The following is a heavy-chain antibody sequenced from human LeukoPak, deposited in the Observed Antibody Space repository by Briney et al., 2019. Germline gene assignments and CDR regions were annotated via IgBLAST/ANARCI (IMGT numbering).Heavy chain of an antibody. D-gene: IGHD3-22*01. V-gene: IGHV3-74*01. CDR3: ARGGCYYDSSGYYEY. CDR1: GFTLSTYW. J-gene: IGHJ4*02. CDR2: IDSDGDSP. Sequence: GGSLRLSCAASGFTLSTYWMYWVRQAPGKGLVWVSRIDSDGDSPSYADSVKGRFTISRDYAKNTLYLQMNSLRAEDTAVYYCARGGCYYDSSGYYEYWGQGTLVTVSS.